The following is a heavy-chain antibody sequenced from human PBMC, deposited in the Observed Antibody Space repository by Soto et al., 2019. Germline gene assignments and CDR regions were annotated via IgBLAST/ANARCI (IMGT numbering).Heavy chain of an antibody. CDR2: INHSGST. Sequence: SQTLSLTCAFYGGSFSGNYWSWIRQPPGKGLEWIGEINHSGSTNYNPSLNSRVTISVDTSKNQFSLKLSSVTAADTAVYYCARARGIAARPSYYYGMDVWGQGTTVTVSS. J-gene: IGHJ6*02. CDR1: GGSFSGNY. V-gene: IGHV4-34*01. CDR3: ARARGIAARPSYYYGMDV. D-gene: IGHD6-6*01.